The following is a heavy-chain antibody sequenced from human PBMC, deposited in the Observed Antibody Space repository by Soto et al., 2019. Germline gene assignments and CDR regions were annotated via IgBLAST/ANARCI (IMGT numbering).Heavy chain of an antibody. CDR2: IYYSGST. CDR3: AREYCSGGSCYSNAFDI. D-gene: IGHD2-15*01. J-gene: IGHJ3*02. CDR1: GGSISSYY. Sequence: QVQLQESGPGLVKPSETLSLTCTVSGGSISSYYWSWIRQPPGKGLEWIGYIYYSGSTNYNPSLKSRVTISVDTSKNQFSLKLISLTAAVTAVYYCAREYCSGGSCYSNAFDIWGQGTMVTVSS. V-gene: IGHV4-59*01.